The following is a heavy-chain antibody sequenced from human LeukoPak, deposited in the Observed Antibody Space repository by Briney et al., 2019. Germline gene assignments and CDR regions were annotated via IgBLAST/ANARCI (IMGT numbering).Heavy chain of an antibody. CDR1: GFMFSTYE. V-gene: IGHV3-7*03. Sequence: GGSLRLSCAASGFMFSTYEMNWVRQAPGKGLEWVANIKQDGSEKYYVDSVKGRFTISRDNAKNSLYLQMNSLRTEDTALYYCAKDRIGSSWYGHFDYWGQGALVTVSS. CDR2: IKQDGSEK. CDR3: AKDRIGSSWYGHFDY. D-gene: IGHD6-13*01. J-gene: IGHJ4*02.